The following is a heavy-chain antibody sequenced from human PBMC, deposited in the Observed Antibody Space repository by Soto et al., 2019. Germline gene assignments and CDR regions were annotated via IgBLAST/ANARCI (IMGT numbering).Heavy chain of an antibody. J-gene: IGHJ4*02. CDR2: IYYNGNT. Sequence: SETLSLTCTVSGGSISSSSCYWGWIRLPPGKGLEWIGNIYYNGNTYYNPSLKSGVPISVDTSKSQFSLKLSSVTAADTAVYYCARLRIYCSGGTCYYYFDYWGQGTLVTVSS. D-gene: IGHD2-15*01. V-gene: IGHV4-39*01. CDR3: ARLRIYCSGGTCYYYFDY. CDR1: GGSISSSSCY.